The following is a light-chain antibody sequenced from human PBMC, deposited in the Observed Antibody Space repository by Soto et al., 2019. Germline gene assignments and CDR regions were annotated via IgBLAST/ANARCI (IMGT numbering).Light chain of an antibody. Sequence: QSALTQPASVSGSPGQSITISCTGTSSDIAGYNYVSWYQHHPAKAPKLMIYEVTNRPSGVSNRFSGSKSANTASLTSSGLQAEDEADYYCLSYSSSSTPVLFGGGNKLDRP. V-gene: IGLV2-14*01. CDR2: EVT. J-gene: IGLJ2*01. CDR1: SSDIAGYNY. CDR3: LSYSSSSTPVL.